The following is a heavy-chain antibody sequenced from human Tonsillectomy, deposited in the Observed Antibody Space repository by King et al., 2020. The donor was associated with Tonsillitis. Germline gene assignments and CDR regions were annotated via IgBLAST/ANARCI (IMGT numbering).Heavy chain of an antibody. J-gene: IGHJ4*02. CDR3: ARTNDVVVVTATPFDD. CDR2: ISTYNGNT. D-gene: IGHD2-15*01. V-gene: IGHV1-18*01. Sequence: QLVQSGAEVKKPGASVKVSCKPSGYIFTSYGISWVRQAPGQGLEWMGWISTYNGNTKYAEKFQGRVTMTTDTSTSTAYMELRSLRSDDTAVYYCARTNDVVVVTATPFDDWGQGTLVTVSS. CDR1: GYIFTSYG.